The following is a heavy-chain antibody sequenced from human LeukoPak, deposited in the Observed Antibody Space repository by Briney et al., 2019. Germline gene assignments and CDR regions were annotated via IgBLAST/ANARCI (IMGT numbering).Heavy chain of an antibody. CDR3: ARKVGFGYYGSGSYFPFDY. Sequence: SETLSLTCTVSGGSISSGSYYWSWIRQPAGKGLEWIGRIYTSGSTNDNPSLKSRVTISVDTSKNQFSLKLSSVTAADTAVYYCARKVGFGYYGSGSYFPFDYWGQGTLVTVSS. CDR1: GGSISSGSYY. J-gene: IGHJ4*02. CDR2: IYTSGST. V-gene: IGHV4-61*02. D-gene: IGHD3-10*01.